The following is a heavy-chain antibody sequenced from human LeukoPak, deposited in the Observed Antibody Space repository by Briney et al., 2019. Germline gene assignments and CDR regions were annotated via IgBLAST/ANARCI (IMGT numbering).Heavy chain of an antibody. V-gene: IGHV3-30*04. CDR1: GFTFSNYP. D-gene: IGHD3-3*01. CDR3: ARDFHLYYDFWSGYNFDS. CDR2: VSYDGSIK. J-gene: IGHJ4*02. Sequence: GRSLRLSCAASGFTFSNYPLHWVRQAPGKGLEWVAVVSYDGSIKFYTDSVKGRFTISRDNSKNTLYLQMNSLRAEDTAVYYCARDFHLYYDFWSGYNFDSWGQGTLVTVSS.